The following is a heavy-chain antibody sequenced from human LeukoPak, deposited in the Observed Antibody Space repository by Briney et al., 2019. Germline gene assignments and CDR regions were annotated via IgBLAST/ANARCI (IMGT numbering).Heavy chain of an antibody. CDR2: ITSSGGIT. CDR3: ARDQGIFDY. Sequence: GGSLRLSCAASGFTFNSHEMHWVRQAPGKGLEWVSYITSSGGITYYADSVKGRFTISRDNAKNSLYLQMNSLRDEDSAVYYCARDQGIFDYWGQGTLVTVSS. CDR1: GFTFNSHE. V-gene: IGHV3-48*03. J-gene: IGHJ4*02.